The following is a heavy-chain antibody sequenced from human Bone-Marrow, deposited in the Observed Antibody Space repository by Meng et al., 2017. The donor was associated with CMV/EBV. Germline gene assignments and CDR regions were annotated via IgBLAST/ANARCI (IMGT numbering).Heavy chain of an antibody. D-gene: IGHD2-15*01. CDR2: INGDGSST. CDR1: GFTFSSYW. CDR3: ARDVVEGSVWLGY. V-gene: IGHV3-74*01. J-gene: IGHJ4*02. Sequence: GESLKISCAASGFTFSSYWMHWVRQAPGKGLVWVSRINGDGSSTAYADSVKGRFTISRDNGKNTQYLQMNSLRAEDTAVYYCARDVVEGSVWLGYWGQGTLVTVSS.